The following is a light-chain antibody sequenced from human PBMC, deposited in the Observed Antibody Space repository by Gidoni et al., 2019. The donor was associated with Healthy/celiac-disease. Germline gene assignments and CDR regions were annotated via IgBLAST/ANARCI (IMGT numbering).Light chain of an antibody. Sequence: IQMTPSPSSLSASVGDRVTITCRASQSISSYLNWYQQKPGKAPKLLISAASSLQSGVPSRFSGSGSGTDFTLTISSLQPEDLAIYYCQQSYSTPFTFGGGTKVEIK. V-gene: IGKV1-39*01. CDR1: QSISSY. CDR2: AAS. CDR3: QQSYSTPFT. J-gene: IGKJ4*02.